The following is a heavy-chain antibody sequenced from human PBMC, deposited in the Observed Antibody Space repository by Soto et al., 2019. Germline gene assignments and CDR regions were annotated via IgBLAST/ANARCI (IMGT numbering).Heavy chain of an antibody. D-gene: IGHD3-10*01. J-gene: IGHJ6*02. CDR1: GDSISSYN. CDR2: FRSGGGT. V-gene: IGHV4-59*08. CDR3: VRQGIGVLHGLVDV. Sequence: QVQLQESGPGLVKPSETLSLTCTVSGDSISSYNLAWIRQPPGKGLEWIGYFRSGGGTSYNPSLKSRVAXXAXTXXKQCSLRLSSVTAADTAVYYCVRQGIGVLHGLVDVWGPGTTVTVSS.